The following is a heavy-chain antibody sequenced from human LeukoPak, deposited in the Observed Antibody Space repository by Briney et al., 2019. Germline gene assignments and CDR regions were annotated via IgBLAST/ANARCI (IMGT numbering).Heavy chain of an antibody. CDR3: VKGRLRYFDWLGY. V-gene: IGHV3-64D*06. J-gene: IGHJ4*02. D-gene: IGHD3-9*01. Sequence: PGGSLRLSCSASGFTFSSYAMHWVRQAPGKGLEYVSAIRSNGGSTYYADSVKGRFTISRDNSKNTLYLQMSSLRAEDTAVYYCVKGRLRYFDWLGYWGQGTLVTVSS. CDR2: IRSNGGST. CDR1: GFTFSSYA.